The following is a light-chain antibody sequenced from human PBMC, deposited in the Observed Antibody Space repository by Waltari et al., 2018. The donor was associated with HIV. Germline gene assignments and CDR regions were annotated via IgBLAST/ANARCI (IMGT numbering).Light chain of an antibody. CDR1: SSDVGGYNY. Sequence: QSALTQPPSASGSPGQPVTIACTGTSSDVGGYNYVSWYQQYPGKAPKLMIYEVTKLPSGVPDRFAGSKSGNTASLTVSGLQAEDEVDYYCSSYAGSNNYVVFGGGTRLTVL. CDR3: SSYAGSNNYVV. V-gene: IGLV2-8*01. J-gene: IGLJ2*01. CDR2: EVT.